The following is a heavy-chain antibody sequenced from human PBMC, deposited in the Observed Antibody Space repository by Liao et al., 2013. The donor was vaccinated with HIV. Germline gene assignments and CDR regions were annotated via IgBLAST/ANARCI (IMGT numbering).Heavy chain of an antibody. J-gene: IGHJ2*01. CDR2: IFTSGST. V-gene: IGHV4-61*02. Sequence: QVQLQESGPGLVKPSQTLSLTCTVSGGSISSDNYYWSWIRQPAGKGLEWIGRIFTSGSTNYNPSLKSRVTMSVDTSKNQFSLNLTSVTAADTAVYYCARVHDSGYYEGYFDLWGRGTLVTVSA. CDR3: ARVHDSGYYEGYFDL. D-gene: IGHD3-22*01. CDR1: GGSISSDNYY.